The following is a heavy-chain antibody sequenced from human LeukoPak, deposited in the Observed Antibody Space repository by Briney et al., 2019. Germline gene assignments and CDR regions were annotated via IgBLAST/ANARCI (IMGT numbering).Heavy chain of an antibody. V-gene: IGHV1-8*01. D-gene: IGHD3-3*01. CDR3: ARVDPDYDFWSGYYFDY. J-gene: IGHJ4*02. CDR1: GYTFTSYD. Sequence: ASVKVSCEASGYTFTSYDNNWVRQAPGQGLEWMGWMNPNSGNTGYAQKFQGRVTMTRNTSISTAYMELSSLRSKDTAVYYCARVDPDYDFWSGYYFDYWGQGTLVTVSS. CDR2: MNPNSGNT.